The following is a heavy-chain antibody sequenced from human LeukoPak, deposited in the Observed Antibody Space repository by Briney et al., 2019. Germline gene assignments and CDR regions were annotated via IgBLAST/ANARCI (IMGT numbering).Heavy chain of an antibody. CDR3: ARDTHDSSGYPGNFDY. CDR2: IIPLFGRT. CDR1: GGTFNSNV. V-gene: IGHV1-69*13. D-gene: IGHD3-22*01. Sequence: GASVKVSCKASGGTFNSNVISWVRQASGQGLEWMGGIIPLFGRTNYAQKFQGSVTITADESTGTAYMELSSLRSEDTAVYYCARDTHDSSGYPGNFDYWGQGTLVTVSS. J-gene: IGHJ4*02.